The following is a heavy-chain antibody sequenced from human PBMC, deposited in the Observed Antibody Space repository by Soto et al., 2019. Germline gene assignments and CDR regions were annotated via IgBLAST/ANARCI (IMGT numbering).Heavy chain of an antibody. V-gene: IGHV4-39*01. CDR1: GGSISSSSYY. CDR2: IYYSGST. D-gene: IGHD3-22*01. J-gene: IGHJ4*02. Sequence: QLQLQESGPGLVKPSDTLSLTCTVSGGSISSSSYYWGWIRQPPGKGLEWIGSIYYSGSTYYNPSLKSRVTISVDTSKNQFSLKLSSVTAADTAVYYCAKGYSSGYPVDYWGQGTLVTVSS. CDR3: AKGYSSGYPVDY.